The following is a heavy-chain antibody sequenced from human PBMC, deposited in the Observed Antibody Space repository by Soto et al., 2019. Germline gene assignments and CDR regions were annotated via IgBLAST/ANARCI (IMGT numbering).Heavy chain of an antibody. Sequence: SETLSLTCSVSGDSISRIDYYWTWILQHPEKGLEWIGNIYFRGNTYYSPSLESRLTISVDTSKNQFSLKLTSVTAADTAVYYCAREGGSYDSGGYLIRGAFDIWGQGTMVT. D-gene: IGHD3-22*01. CDR1: GDSISRIDYY. CDR3: AREGGSYDSGGYLIRGAFDI. V-gene: IGHV4-31*03. CDR2: IYFRGNT. J-gene: IGHJ3*02.